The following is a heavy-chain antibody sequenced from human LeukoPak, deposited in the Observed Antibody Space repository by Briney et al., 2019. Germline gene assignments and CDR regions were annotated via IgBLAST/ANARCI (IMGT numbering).Heavy chain of an antibody. D-gene: IGHD3-9*01. CDR1: GFTFSSYS. Sequence: GGSLRLSCAASGFTFSSYSMNWVRQAPGKGPEWVSSISSSSSYIYYADSVKGRFTISRDNAKNSLYLQMNSLRAEDTAVYYCAREVRHLDWLWLYYFDYWGQGTLVTVSS. CDR3: AREVRHLDWLWLYYFDY. CDR2: ISSSSSYI. J-gene: IGHJ4*02. V-gene: IGHV3-21*01.